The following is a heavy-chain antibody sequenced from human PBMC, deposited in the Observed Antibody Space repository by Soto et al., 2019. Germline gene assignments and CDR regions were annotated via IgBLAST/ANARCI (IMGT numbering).Heavy chain of an antibody. CDR3: ARDSGYSSVIGAFDI. V-gene: IGHV1-69*04. D-gene: IGHD6-19*01. J-gene: IGHJ3*02. Sequence: GASVKVSCKASGYTFSSYTISWVRQAPGQGLEWMGRIIPILGIANYAQKFQGRVTITADKSTSTAYMELSSLRSEDTAVYYCARDSGYSSVIGAFDIWGQGTTVTVSS. CDR1: GYTFSSYT. CDR2: IIPILGIA.